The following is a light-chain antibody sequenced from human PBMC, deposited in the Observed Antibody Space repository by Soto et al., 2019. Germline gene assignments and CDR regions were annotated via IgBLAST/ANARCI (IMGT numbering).Light chain of an antibody. J-gene: IGKJ1*01. CDR3: QQYASLLRT. Sequence: EIVLTQSPGTLSLSPGERATLSCRASQSVSNSYVAWYQQKPGQAPRVLIYGASSRATGIPDRFSGSGSGTDFTLIISKLEPEDFAVYYCQQYASLLRTFGQGTKVEIK. CDR1: QSVSNSY. CDR2: GAS. V-gene: IGKV3-20*01.